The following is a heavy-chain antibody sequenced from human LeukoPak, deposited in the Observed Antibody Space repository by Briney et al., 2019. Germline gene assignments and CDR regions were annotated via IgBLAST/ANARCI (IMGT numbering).Heavy chain of an antibody. CDR2: INHSGCT. CDR1: GGSFNGYY. V-gene: IGHV4-34*01. CDR3: ARIRLEYGRVGAAGGRGLSWFDS. D-gene: IGHD6-13*01. Sequence: PSEPLSLPCAVYGGSFNGYYWSWIRHPPGKGLEWIGEINHSGCTNYNPSLKSRVTISVDTSKNQFSLKLGSVTAADTAVYYCARIRLEYGRVGAAGGRGLSWFDSWGQGSLVTGSS. J-gene: IGHJ5*01.